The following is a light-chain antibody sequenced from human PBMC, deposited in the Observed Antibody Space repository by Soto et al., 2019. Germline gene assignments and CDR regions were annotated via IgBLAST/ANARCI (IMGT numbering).Light chain of an antibody. CDR1: QTVSRN. J-gene: IGKJ1*01. CDR3: QQYNNWPQT. V-gene: IGKV3-15*01. CDR2: DAS. Sequence: EVVMTQSPATLSVSPGERATLSCRASQTVSRNLAWYQQKPGQAPRLLIYDASNRATGIPARFSGSGSGTEFTLTISSLQSEDFAVYYCQQYNNWPQTFGQGTKVDIK.